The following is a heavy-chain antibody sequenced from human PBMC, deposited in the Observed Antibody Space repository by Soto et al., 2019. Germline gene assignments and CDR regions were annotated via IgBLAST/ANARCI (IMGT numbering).Heavy chain of an antibody. CDR1: GFTFSSYG. J-gene: IGHJ4*02. V-gene: IGHV3-33*01. Sequence: QVQLVESGGGVVQPGRSLRLSCAASGFTFSSYGMHWVRQAPGKGLEWVAVIWYDGSNKYYADSVKGRFTVSRDNSKNSLYLQMNSLRAEDTAVYYCASDRTSVFYYCGQGTLVTVAS. CDR3: ASDRTSVFYY. CDR2: IWYDGSNK.